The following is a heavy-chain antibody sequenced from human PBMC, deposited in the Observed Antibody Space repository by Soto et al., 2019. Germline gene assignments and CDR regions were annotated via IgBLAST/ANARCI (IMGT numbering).Heavy chain of an antibody. Sequence: EASVKVSCKASGYTFTSYYMHWVRQAPGQGLEWMGIINPSGGSTSYAQKFQGRVTMTRDTSTSTVYMELSSLRSEDTAVYYCARDLLSRSGWRPYFDYWGQGTLVTVSS. V-gene: IGHV1-46*01. D-gene: IGHD6-19*01. CDR3: ARDLLSRSGWRPYFDY. CDR1: GYTFTSYY. J-gene: IGHJ4*02. CDR2: INPSGGST.